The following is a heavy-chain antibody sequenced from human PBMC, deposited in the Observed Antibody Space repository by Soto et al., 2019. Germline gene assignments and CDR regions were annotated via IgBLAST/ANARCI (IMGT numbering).Heavy chain of an antibody. CDR3: ARVPQGYSYGSPKNYYFDY. Sequence: SVKVSCKASGGTFSSYAISWVRQAPVQGLEWMGGIIPIFGTANYAQKFQGRVTITADKSTSTAYMELSSLRSEDTAVYYCARVPQGYSYGSPKNYYFDYWGQGTLVTVSS. J-gene: IGHJ4*02. V-gene: IGHV1-69*06. D-gene: IGHD5-18*01. CDR2: IIPIFGTA. CDR1: GGTFSSYA.